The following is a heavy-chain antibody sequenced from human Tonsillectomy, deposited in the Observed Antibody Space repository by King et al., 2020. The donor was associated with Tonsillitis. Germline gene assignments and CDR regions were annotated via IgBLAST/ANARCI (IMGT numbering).Heavy chain of an antibody. D-gene: IGHD2-21*02. V-gene: IGHV4-59*01. CDR1: GGSISSYY. Sequence: VQLQESGPGLVKPSETLSLTCTVSGGSISSYYWSWLRQPPGKGLEWIGYIYYSGSTNYNPSLKSRVTISVDTSKNQFSLKLSSVTAADTAVYYCARGGYCGGDCYPHFDYWGQGTLVTVSS. J-gene: IGHJ4*02. CDR3: ARGGYCGGDCYPHFDY. CDR2: IYYSGST.